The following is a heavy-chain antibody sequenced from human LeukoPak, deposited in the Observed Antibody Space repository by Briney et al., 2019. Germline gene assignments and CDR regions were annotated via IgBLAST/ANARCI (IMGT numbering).Heavy chain of an antibody. CDR2: LYSNGDT. V-gene: IGHV3-23*05. CDR1: GFTFSSYA. Sequence: PGGSLRLSCEASGFTFSSYAMNWVRQPPGKGLEWVSVLYSNGDTYYADSVKGRFTISRDNSKNTLYLQLNTLRAEDTAVYYCARYIPSCGGNCNDGFDIWGQGTMVSVSS. D-gene: IGHD2-21*01. J-gene: IGHJ3*02. CDR3: ARYIPSCGGNCNDGFDI.